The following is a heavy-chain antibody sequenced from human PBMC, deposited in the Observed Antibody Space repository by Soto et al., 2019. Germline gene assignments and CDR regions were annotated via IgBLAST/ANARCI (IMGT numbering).Heavy chain of an antibody. CDR1: GGSISSGDYD. Sequence: NPSETLSLTCTVSGGSISSGDYDWSWIRQPPVKGLEWIGYIYYSGSTYYNPSLKSRVTISVDTSKNQFSLKLSSVTAADTAVYYCARVRGVTIYYFDYWGQGTLVTVSS. CDR2: IYYSGST. D-gene: IGHD2-8*01. V-gene: IGHV4-30-4*01. CDR3: ARVRGVTIYYFDY. J-gene: IGHJ4*02.